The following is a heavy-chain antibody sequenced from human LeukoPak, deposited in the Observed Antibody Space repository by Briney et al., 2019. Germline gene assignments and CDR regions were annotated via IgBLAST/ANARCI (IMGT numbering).Heavy chain of an antibody. D-gene: IGHD5-24*01. Sequence: GGSLRLSCAAYGFTVSSNHMSWVSQAPGKGLEGVSVIYRGGRTDYSESVKGGFTISRENSKNTLYLQMNSLRAEDTAVYHCARGPAGYNWGQGTLVTVSS. CDR2: IYRGGRT. J-gene: IGHJ4*02. CDR1: GFTVSSNH. CDR3: ARGPAGYN. V-gene: IGHV3-53*01.